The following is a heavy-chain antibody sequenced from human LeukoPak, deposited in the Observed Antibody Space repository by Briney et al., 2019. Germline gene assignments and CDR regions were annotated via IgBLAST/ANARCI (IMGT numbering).Heavy chain of an antibody. CDR1: GFTFSSHA. Sequence: DPGGSLRLSCAASGFTFSSHAMHWVRQAPGKGLEWVAIMSNDGSKKLYADSLKGRFTISRDNSKNTLYLQMNSLRSEDTAVYFCARDGSVLRFLEWLFFLDYWGQGTLVTVSS. CDR3: ARDGSVLRFLEWLFFLDY. CDR2: MSNDGSKK. V-gene: IGHV3-30*01. J-gene: IGHJ4*02. D-gene: IGHD3-3*01.